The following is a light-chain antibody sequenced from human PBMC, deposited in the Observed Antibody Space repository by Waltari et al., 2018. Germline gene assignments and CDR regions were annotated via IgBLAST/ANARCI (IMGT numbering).Light chain of an antibody. CDR2: WAS. CDR3: QQYYSTPPT. V-gene: IGKV4-1*01. J-gene: IGKJ1*01. CDR1: QSVLYSSNNKNY. Sequence: DIVMTQSPDSLAVSLGERATINCKSSQSVLYSSNNKNYLAWYQQKPGQAPKLPIYWASTRESGVPDRFSGSGSGTDFTLTISSLQAEDVAVYYCQQYYSTPPTFGQGTKVEIK.